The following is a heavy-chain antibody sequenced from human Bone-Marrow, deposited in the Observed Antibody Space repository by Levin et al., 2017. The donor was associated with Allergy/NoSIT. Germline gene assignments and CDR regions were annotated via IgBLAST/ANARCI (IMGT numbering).Heavy chain of an antibody. V-gene: IGHV4-31*03. CDR2: ISYSGSA. CDR1: GDSISRGDYY. CDR3: ARDECAWFGECYGMDV. J-gene: IGHJ6*02. Sequence: SETLSLTCSVSGDSISRGDYYWSWIRQHPGEGLEWLGFISYSGSAYYSPSLKSRLTVSLDTSKNQLSLRLRSVTVADTAVYFCARDECAWFGECYGMDVWGQGTTVTVSS. D-gene: IGHD3-10*01.